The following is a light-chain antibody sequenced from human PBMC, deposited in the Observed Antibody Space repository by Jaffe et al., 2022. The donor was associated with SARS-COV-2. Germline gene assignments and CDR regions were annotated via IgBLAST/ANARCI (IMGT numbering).Light chain of an antibody. CDR2: DAN. CDR1: TGPVTSSHY. J-gene: IGLJ3*02. CDR3: LVSYSGIWV. Sequence: QAVVTQEPSLTVSPGGTVTLTCGSSTGPVTSSHYPHWFQQKPGQAPRTLFYDANYKQSWTPARFSGYLLGGKAALTLSGAQPEDEAEYYCLVSYSGIWVFGGGTKLTVL. V-gene: IGLV7-46*01.